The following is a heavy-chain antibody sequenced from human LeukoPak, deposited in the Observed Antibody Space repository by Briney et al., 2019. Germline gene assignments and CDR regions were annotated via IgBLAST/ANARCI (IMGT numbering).Heavy chain of an antibody. D-gene: IGHD3-16*01. V-gene: IGHV3-23*01. CDR1: GFTFSSYA. CDR3: ARELSAAGGFDY. J-gene: IGHJ4*02. Sequence: GGSLRLSCAASGFTFSSYAMSWVRQAPGKGLERVSAISGCGGSTYYADSVKGRFTISRDNSKNTLYLQMNSLRAEDKAVYYCARELSAAGGFDYWGQGTLVTVSS. CDR2: ISGCGGST.